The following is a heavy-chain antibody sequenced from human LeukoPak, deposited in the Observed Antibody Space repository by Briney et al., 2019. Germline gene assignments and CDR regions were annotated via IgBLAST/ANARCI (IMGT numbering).Heavy chain of an antibody. Sequence: PGGSLRLSCAASGFTYSSYWMSWVRQAPGKGLEWVANIKQDGSEKYYVDSVKGRFTISRDNAKNSLYLQMNSLRAEDTAVYYCARGYSSSWYRAHFDYWGQGTLVTVSS. CDR3: ARGYSSSWYRAHFDY. V-gene: IGHV3-7*03. J-gene: IGHJ4*02. CDR1: GFTYSSYW. D-gene: IGHD6-13*01. CDR2: IKQDGSEK.